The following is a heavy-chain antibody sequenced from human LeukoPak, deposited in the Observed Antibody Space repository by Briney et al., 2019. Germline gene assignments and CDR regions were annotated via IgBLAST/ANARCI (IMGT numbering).Heavy chain of an antibody. V-gene: IGHV1-18*01. CDR1: GYTFTSYG. CDR2: ISAYNGNT. J-gene: IGHJ4*02. D-gene: IGHD1-26*01. CDR3: ATSLVGATGSFDY. Sequence: ASVKVSCKASGYTFTSYGISWVRQAPGQGLEWMGWISAYNGNTNYAQKFQGRVTMTRDTSISTAYMELSSLRSEDTAVYYCATSLVGATGSFDYWGQGTLVTVSS.